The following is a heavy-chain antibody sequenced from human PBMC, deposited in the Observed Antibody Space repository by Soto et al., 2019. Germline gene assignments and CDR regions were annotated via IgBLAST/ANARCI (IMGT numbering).Heavy chain of an antibody. CDR1: GFSLSSYG. CDR3: AKDRGHIAVPASTGGADFQV. J-gene: IGHJ3*01. Sequence: QVQLVESGGGVVQPGTSLRLSCVTSGFSLSSYGMHWVRQAPGKGLEWLATISYSGDYQYYEDSVRGRFAISRDNSQSTVYLQLNSLKVEDTAVYYCAKDRGHIAVPASTGGADFQVWGQGTMVTVSS. V-gene: IGHV3-30*18. CDR2: ISYSGDYQ. D-gene: IGHD6-19*01.